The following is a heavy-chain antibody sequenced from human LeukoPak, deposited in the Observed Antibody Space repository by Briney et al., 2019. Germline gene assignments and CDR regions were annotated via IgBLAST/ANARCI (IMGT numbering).Heavy chain of an antibody. CDR3: ARHATGVSHNWFDP. Sequence: PSETLSLTCTVSGGSISSYYWSWIRKPPGKGLEWIGYIFTIGSTNYNPSLKSRVTISVDTSKTQFSLKLSSVTAADTAVYYCARHATGVSHNWFDPWGQGTLVTVSS. J-gene: IGHJ5*02. CDR2: IFTIGST. D-gene: IGHD1-1*01. CDR1: GGSISSYY. V-gene: IGHV4-4*09.